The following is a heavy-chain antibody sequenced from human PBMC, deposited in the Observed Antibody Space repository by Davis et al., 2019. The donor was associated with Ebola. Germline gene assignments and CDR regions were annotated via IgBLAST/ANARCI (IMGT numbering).Heavy chain of an antibody. CDR1: GFTFNIFD. D-gene: IGHD3-9*01. V-gene: IGHV3-30*02. CDR2: VRSHGSDD. Sequence: GGSLRLSCAASGFTFNIFDMHWVRQAPGRGLEWVAFVRSHGSDDHYADSVKGRFTISRDNSKNTLYLQMNSLRADDTALYYCSRYNFAWYYFANWGQGALVTVSS. CDR3: SRYNFAWYYFAN. J-gene: IGHJ4*02.